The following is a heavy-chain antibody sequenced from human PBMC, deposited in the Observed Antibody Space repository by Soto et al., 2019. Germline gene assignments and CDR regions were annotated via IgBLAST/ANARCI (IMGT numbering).Heavy chain of an antibody. Sequence: TSETLSLTCAVYGGSLSGYSWSWIRQTPGEGLEWIGEINHSGSTNYNPSLKSRVTISVDMSKNQFSLKLNSVTAADTAVYYCGLVAAIRDNHGTDVWGQGITVTVSS. D-gene: IGHD2-15*01. CDR2: INHSGST. CDR1: GGSLSGYS. V-gene: IGHV4-34*01. J-gene: IGHJ6*02. CDR3: GLVAAIRDNHGTDV.